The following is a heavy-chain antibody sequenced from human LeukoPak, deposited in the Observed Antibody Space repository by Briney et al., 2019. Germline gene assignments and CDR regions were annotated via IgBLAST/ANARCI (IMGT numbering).Heavy chain of an antibody. V-gene: IGHV3-9*01. Sequence: PGGSLRLSCAASGFTFDDYAMHWVRQAPGKGLEWVSGISWNSGSIGYADSVKGRFTISRDNAKNTLYLQMNSLRAEDTAVYYCAKDVTDQEGNWFDPWGQGTLVTVSS. CDR3: AKDVTDQEGNWFDP. CDR2: ISWNSGSI. CDR1: GFTFDDYA. D-gene: IGHD2-2*01. J-gene: IGHJ5*02.